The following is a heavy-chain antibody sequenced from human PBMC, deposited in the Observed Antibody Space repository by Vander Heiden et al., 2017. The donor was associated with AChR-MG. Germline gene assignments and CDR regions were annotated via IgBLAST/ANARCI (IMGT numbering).Heavy chain of an antibody. Sequence: QVQLQQWGAGLLKPSETLSLTCAVYGGSFSGYYWSWIRQPPGKGLEWIGEINHSGSTNYNPSLKSRVTISVDTSKNQFSLKLSSVTAADTAVYYCARGVAARPNYWGQGTLVTVSS. D-gene: IGHD6-6*01. J-gene: IGHJ4*02. CDR1: GGSFSGYY. V-gene: IGHV4-34*01. CDR2: INHSGST. CDR3: ARGVAARPNY.